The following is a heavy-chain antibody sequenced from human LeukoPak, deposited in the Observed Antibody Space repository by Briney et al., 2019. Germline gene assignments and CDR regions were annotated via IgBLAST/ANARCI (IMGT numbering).Heavy chain of an antibody. J-gene: IGHJ4*02. CDR2: IFWDGDK. Sequence: ESGPTLVKPTQTLTLTCTFSGFSLTSSGVGVGWIRQPPGKALEWLAFIFWDGDKRYNPSLKTRVTIPTDTSHNEVVLRVTNVDPADTGTYYCAHLTTIFGEVSFFDYWGQGSLVSVSS. CDR3: AHLTTIFGEVSFFDY. CDR1: GFSLTSSGVG. D-gene: IGHD3-3*01. V-gene: IGHV2-5*02.